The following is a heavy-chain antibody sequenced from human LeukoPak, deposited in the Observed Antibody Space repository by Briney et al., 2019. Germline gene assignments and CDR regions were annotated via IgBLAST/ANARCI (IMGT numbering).Heavy chain of an antibody. CDR2: IRFDGTAQ. CDR3: AKEIPARRGGLDS. J-gene: IGHJ4*02. Sequence: PGGSLRLSCEASGFPFTNFGMHWVRQAPGMGLEWVAFIRFDGTAQYYAASVRGRFAVSRDNSRSTLYLQMSSLTSEDTAFYSCAKEIPARRGGLDSWGQGSLVTVSS. D-gene: IGHD3-16*01. V-gene: IGHV3-30*02. CDR1: GFPFTNFG.